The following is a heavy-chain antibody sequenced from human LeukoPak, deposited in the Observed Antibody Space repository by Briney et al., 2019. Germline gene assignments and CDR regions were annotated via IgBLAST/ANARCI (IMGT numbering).Heavy chain of an antibody. CDR1: GGSISSYY. CDR3: ARGILSYGMDV. Sequence: SETLSLTCTVSGGSISSYYWSWIRQPPGKGLEWIGYIYYSGSTNYNPSLKSRVTISVDTSKNQFSLKLSSVTAADTAVYYCARGILSYGMDVWGQGTTVTVSS. D-gene: IGHD2-15*01. CDR2: IYYSGST. J-gene: IGHJ6*02. V-gene: IGHV4-59*01.